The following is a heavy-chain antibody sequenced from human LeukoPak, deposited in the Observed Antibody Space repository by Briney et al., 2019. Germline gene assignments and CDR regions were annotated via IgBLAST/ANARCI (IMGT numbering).Heavy chain of an antibody. J-gene: IGHJ6*02. CDR1: GFTFSSYS. V-gene: IGHV3-21*01. CDR2: ISSSGSYI. Sequence: MSGGSLRLSCAASGFTFSSYSMNWVRQAPGKGLDWVSSISSSGSYIYYADSVKGRFTISRDNAKNSLYLQMNSLRAEDTAVYYCAGSHCSSTSCYRGILFYYGMDVWGQGTTVTVSS. D-gene: IGHD2-2*01. CDR3: AGSHCSSTSCYRGILFYYGMDV.